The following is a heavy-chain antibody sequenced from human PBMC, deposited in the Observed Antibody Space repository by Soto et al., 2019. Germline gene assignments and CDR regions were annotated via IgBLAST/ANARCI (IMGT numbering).Heavy chain of an antibody. D-gene: IGHD3-10*01. Sequence: GGSLRLSCAASGFTFSNAWMSWVRQAPGKGLEWVGRIKSKTDGGTTDYAAPVKGRFTISRDDSKNTLYLQMNSLKTEDTAVYYCTTTELWFGELLSNSYYFDYWGQGTLVTVSS. J-gene: IGHJ4*02. CDR2: IKSKTDGGTT. CDR3: TTTELWFGELLSNSYYFDY. V-gene: IGHV3-15*01. CDR1: GFTFSNAW.